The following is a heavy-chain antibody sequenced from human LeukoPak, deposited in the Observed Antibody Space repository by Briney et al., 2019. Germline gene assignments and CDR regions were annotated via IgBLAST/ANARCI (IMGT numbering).Heavy chain of an antibody. CDR1: GGSFSGYY. CDR3: ARVPQWIPPPYYFDY. CDR2: INHSGST. V-gene: IGHV4-34*01. Sequence: SETLSLTCAVYGGSFSGYYWSWIRQPPGKGLEWIGEINHSGSTNYNPSLKSRVTISVDTSKNQFSLKLSSVTAADTAVYYCARVPQWIPPPYYFDYWGQGTLVTVSS. D-gene: IGHD5-18*01. J-gene: IGHJ4*02.